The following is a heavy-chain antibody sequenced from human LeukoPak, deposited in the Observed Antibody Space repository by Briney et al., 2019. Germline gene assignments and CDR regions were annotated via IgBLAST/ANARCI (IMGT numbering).Heavy chain of an antibody. J-gene: IGHJ4*02. D-gene: IGHD3-22*01. CDR3: ARAKYYYDSSGYYYY. V-gene: IGHV3-7*01. Sequence: PGGSLRLSCAASGFTFSSYWMSWVRQAPGKGLEWVANIKQDGSEKYYVDFVKGRFTISRDNAKNSLYLQMNSLRAEDTAVYYCARAKYYYDSSGYYYYWGQGTLVAVSS. CDR1: GFTFSSYW. CDR2: IKQDGSEK.